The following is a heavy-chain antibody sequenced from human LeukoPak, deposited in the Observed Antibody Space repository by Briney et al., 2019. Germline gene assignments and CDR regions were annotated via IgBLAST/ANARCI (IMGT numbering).Heavy chain of an antibody. D-gene: IGHD2-2*01. V-gene: IGHV4-4*07. CDR3: AGLLVPAASGAFHI. CDR1: TGSISSSY. Sequence: SETLSLTCTVSTGSISSSYWSWLRQPAGKGLEYIGRMSSSGGSNFNPSLKSRVSIPVDPSKRQVSLKLTSVTAADSAVYYCAGLLVPAASGAFHIWGPGTIVTVSS. CDR2: MSSSGGS. J-gene: IGHJ3*02.